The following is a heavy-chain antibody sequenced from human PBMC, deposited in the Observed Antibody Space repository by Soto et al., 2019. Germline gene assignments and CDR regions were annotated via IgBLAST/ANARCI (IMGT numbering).Heavy chain of an antibody. D-gene: IGHD2-2*01. J-gene: IGHJ6*03. V-gene: IGHV4-59*01. CDR2: IYYSGST. Sequence: SATLSLTCTVSGGSISSYYWSWIRQPPGKGLEWIGYIYYSGSTNYNPSLKSRVTISVDTSKNQFSLKLSSVTAADTAVYYCARAGGKTDIVVVPAAFRYYYYYMDVWGKGTTVTVSS. CDR3: ARAGGKTDIVVVPAAFRYYYYYMDV. CDR1: GGSISSYY.